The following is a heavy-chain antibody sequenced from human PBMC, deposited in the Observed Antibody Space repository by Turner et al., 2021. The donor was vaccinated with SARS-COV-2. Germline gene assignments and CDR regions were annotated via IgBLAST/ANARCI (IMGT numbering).Heavy chain of an antibody. CDR1: GFTFSSYA. CDR2: ISSSGGST. V-gene: IGHV3-23*01. D-gene: IGHD1-26*01. CDR3: AQDLGGSYNY. Sequence: EVQLLESGGGLIQPGGSLRLSCAASGFTFSSYAMSWVRQAPGKGLEWVSAISSSGGSTYYADSVKGRFTISRDNSKNTLYLQMNSLRAEDTAVYYCAQDLGGSYNYWGQGTLVTVSS. J-gene: IGHJ4*02.